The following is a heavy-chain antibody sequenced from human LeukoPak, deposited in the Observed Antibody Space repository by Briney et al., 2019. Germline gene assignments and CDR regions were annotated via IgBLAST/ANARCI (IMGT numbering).Heavy chain of an antibody. V-gene: IGHV4-4*02. CDR1: SGSISSSTW. J-gene: IGHJ4*02. CDR2: INHSGST. CDR3: ALGYNDIWEL. Sequence: SETLSLTCAVSSGSISSSTWWSWVRQPPGKGLEWIGEINHSGSTHYTPSLKSRVTISVDTSDNKFSLKMISVTAADAAVYYCALGYNDIWELWGRGTLVTVSS. D-gene: IGHD5-24*01.